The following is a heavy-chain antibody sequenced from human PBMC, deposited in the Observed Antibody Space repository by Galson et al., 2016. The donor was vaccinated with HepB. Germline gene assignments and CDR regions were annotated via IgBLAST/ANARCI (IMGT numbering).Heavy chain of an antibody. Sequence: SLRLSCAASGFTFSSYAMHWARQAPAKGLVWVAGISYDASNKYYADSVTGRFTISRDNSKNTLNLHMNSLRAEVTAVEYCASDLTGIYGMDVWGQGTTVTVSS. D-gene: IGHD1-20*01. CDR2: ISYDASNK. V-gene: IGHV3-30-3*01. CDR1: GFTFSSYA. J-gene: IGHJ6*02. CDR3: ASDLTGIYGMDV.